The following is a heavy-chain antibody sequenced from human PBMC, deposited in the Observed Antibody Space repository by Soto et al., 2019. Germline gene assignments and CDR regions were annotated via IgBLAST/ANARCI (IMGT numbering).Heavy chain of an antibody. V-gene: IGHV3-30-3*01. CDR2: ISYDGSNK. D-gene: IGHD1-26*01. CDR3: AGDASWEERAFDI. Sequence: GGSLRLSCAASGFTFSSYAMHWVRQAPGKGLEWVAVISYDGSNKYYADSVKGRFTISRDNSKNTLYLQMNSLRAEDTAVYYCAGDASWEERAFDIWGQGTMVTVSS. J-gene: IGHJ3*02. CDR1: GFTFSSYA.